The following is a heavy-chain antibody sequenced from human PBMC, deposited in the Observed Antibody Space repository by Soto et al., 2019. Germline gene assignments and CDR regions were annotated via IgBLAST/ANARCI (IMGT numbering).Heavy chain of an antibody. V-gene: IGHV4-31*03. D-gene: IGHD3-22*01. J-gene: IGHJ5*02. CDR3: ARRDRSGYSYWLDT. CDR1: GGSISDGYY. CDR2: ISYSGST. Sequence: LSLTCTVSGGSISDGYYWRWIRQHPGKGLEWIGSISYSGSTSYNPSLKSRLTISVDRSKSQFSLNLSSVTAADTAVYYCARRDRSGYSYWLDTWGQGTLVTVSS.